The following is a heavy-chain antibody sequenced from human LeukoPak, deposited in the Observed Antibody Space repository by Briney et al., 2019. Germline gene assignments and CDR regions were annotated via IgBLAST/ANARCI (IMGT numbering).Heavy chain of an antibody. CDR3: ARVRELLRAFDI. D-gene: IGHD1-26*01. CDR1: GFTFSSYA. Sequence: GGSLRLSCAASGFTFSSYAMHWVRQAPGKGLEWVAVISYDGSNKYYADSVKGRFTISRDNSKNTLYLQMNSLRAEDTAVYYCARVRELLRAFDIWGRGTMVTVSS. CDR2: ISYDGSNK. J-gene: IGHJ3*02. V-gene: IGHV3-30-3*01.